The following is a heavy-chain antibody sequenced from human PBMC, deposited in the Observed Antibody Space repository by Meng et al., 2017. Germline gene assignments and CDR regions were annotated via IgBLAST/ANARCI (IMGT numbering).Heavy chain of an antibody. Sequence: SETLSLTCTVSGGSISSSSYYWGWIRQPPGKGLEWIGSIYYSGSTYYNPSLKSRVTISVDTSKNQFSLKLSSVTAADTAVHYCARDRDGYNYYYYYGMDVWGQGTMVTVSS. CDR2: IYYSGST. CDR1: GGSISSSSYY. V-gene: IGHV4-39*07. CDR3: ARDRDGYNYYYYYGMDV. J-gene: IGHJ6*02. D-gene: IGHD5-24*01.